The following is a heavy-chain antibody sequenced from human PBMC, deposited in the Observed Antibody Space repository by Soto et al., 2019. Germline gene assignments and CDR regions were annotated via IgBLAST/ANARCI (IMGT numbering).Heavy chain of an antibody. Sequence: ASVKVSCKASGYTFTGYYVHWVRQAPGQGLEWMGWINPNSGGTNYAQKFRGRVTMTRDTSISAAYMELSRLRSDDTAVYYCARNHYGSRALVWEPAYGMDVWGQGTTVTVSS. CDR2: INPNSGGT. D-gene: IGHD3-10*01. J-gene: IGHJ6*02. CDR1: GYTFTGYY. CDR3: ARNHYGSRALVWEPAYGMDV. V-gene: IGHV1-2*02.